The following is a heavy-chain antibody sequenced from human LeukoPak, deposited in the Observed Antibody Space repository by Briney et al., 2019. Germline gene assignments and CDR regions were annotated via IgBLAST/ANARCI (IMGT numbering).Heavy chain of an antibody. D-gene: IGHD3-9*01. V-gene: IGHV3-30*02. J-gene: IGHJ4*02. CDR1: GFTFSSYG. Sequence: GGSLRLSCAASGFTFSSYGMHWVRQAPGKGLEWAAFIRYDGSNKYYADSVKGRFTISRDNSKNTLYLQMNSLRAADTAVYYCAKDGVLRYFDQGSFDYWGQGTLVTVSS. CDR3: AKDGVLRYFDQGSFDY. CDR2: IRYDGSNK.